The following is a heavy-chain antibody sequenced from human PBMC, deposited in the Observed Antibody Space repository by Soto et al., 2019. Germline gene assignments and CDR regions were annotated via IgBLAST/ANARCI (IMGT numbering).Heavy chain of an antibody. D-gene: IGHD6-13*01. CDR3: AWRDSSSWYSLVS. V-gene: IGHV1-3*01. CDR1: GYTFTSYA. CDR2: INAGNGNT. Sequence: QVQLVQSGAEVKKPGASVKVSCKASGYTFTSYAMHWVRQAPGQRLEWMGWINAGNGNTKYSQKFQGRVTITRDTSASTADILLSSLRAEETVVYYCAWRDSSSWYSLVSWCQGTLYTLSA. J-gene: IGHJ4*02.